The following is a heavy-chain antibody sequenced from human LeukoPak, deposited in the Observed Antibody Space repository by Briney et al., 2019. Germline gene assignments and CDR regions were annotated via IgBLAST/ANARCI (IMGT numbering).Heavy chain of an antibody. Sequence: PGGSLRLSCAASGNYWMHWVRQVPGKGLVWVSHINSDGSWTSYADSVKGRFTISKDNAKNTVYLQMNNPRAEDTAVYYCVSFYEAYWGRGTLVTVSS. CDR2: INSDGSWT. D-gene: IGHD2/OR15-2a*01. J-gene: IGHJ4*02. CDR1: GNYW. V-gene: IGHV3-74*01. CDR3: VSFYEAY.